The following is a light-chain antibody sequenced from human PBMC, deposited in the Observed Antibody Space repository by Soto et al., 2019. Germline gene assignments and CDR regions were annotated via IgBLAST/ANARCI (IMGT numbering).Light chain of an antibody. CDR3: QQRSNWPRT. CDR1: QSVSSY. CDR2: DAS. Sequence: EIVLTQSPATLSLSPGERATLSCRASQSVSSYLAWYQHKPGRAPRLLIYDASDRATGIPARFSGSGSGTDFTLTISSLEPEDFAVYYCQQRSNWPRTVGQGTKVDSK. V-gene: IGKV3-11*01. J-gene: IGKJ1*01.